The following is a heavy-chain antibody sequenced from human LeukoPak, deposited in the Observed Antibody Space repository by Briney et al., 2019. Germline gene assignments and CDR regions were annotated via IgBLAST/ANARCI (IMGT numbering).Heavy chain of an antibody. CDR2: INHSRST. J-gene: IGHJ6*02. D-gene: IGHD2-15*01. CDR1: GGSFSDYY. Sequence: SETLSLTCAVFGGSFSDYYWSWIRQAPGKGLEWIGEINHSRSTNYNPSLKSRVTISVDASKNQFSLRLSSVTAADTAVYYCARLPQYCSGGSCYFYYGMDVWGQGTTVTVSS. V-gene: IGHV4-34*01. CDR3: ARLPQYCSGGSCYFYYGMDV.